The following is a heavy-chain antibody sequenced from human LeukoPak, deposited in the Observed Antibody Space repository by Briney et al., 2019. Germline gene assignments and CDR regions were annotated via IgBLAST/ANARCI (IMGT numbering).Heavy chain of an antibody. V-gene: IGHV4-4*02. Sequence: SETLSLTCAVSGGSISSSNWWSWVRQPPGKGLEWIEEIYHSGSTNYNPSLKSRVTISVDKSKNQFSLKLSSVTAADTAVYYCARAPGGVAGTDWFDPWGQGTLVTVSS. D-gene: IGHD6-19*01. J-gene: IGHJ5*02. CDR1: GGSISSSNW. CDR2: IYHSGST. CDR3: ARAPGGVAGTDWFDP.